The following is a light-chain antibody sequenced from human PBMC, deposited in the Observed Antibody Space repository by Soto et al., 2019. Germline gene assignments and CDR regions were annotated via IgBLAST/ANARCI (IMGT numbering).Light chain of an antibody. Sequence: DMEMTQSPSSLSASVGDRVTITCRASQSIRNYLNWYQHKPGKVPKLLIYAASSLQSGVPTRFSGSGSRTHFTLTINSLQPEDFATYYCQQSYGTPLTFGGGTKIEIK. CDR1: QSIRNY. V-gene: IGKV1-39*01. CDR2: AAS. CDR3: QQSYGTPLT. J-gene: IGKJ4*01.